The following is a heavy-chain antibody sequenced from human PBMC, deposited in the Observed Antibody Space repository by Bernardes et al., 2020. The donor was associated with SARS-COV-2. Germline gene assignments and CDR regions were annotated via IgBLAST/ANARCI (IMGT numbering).Heavy chain of an antibody. Sequence: GGTLRLSCAASGFTFSNYAMSWLRKTPGKGLEWISAVNSAGTTYYADSVRGRFTAARDNSKNTLYLQMSSLRSEDTAVYYCARVVSGPHVGADAFAVWGRGTTVTVSS. D-gene: IGHD2-21*02. V-gene: IGHV3-23*01. CDR1: GFTFSNYA. J-gene: IGHJ3*01. CDR2: VNSAGTT. CDR3: ARVVSGPHVGADAFAV.